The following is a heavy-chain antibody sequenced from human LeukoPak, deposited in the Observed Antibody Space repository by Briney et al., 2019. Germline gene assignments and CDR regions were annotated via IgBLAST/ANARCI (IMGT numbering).Heavy chain of an antibody. V-gene: IGHV3-48*02. CDR1: GFTFSSYS. D-gene: IGHD3-10*01. Sequence: GGSLRLSCAASGFTFSSYSMNWVRQAPGKGLEWVSYISSSSSTIYYADSVKGRFTISRDNAKNSLYLQMNSLRDEDTAVYYCARGIRITMVREVTITDYGMDVWGQGTTVTVSS. CDR3: ARGIRITMVREVTITDYGMDV. J-gene: IGHJ6*02. CDR2: ISSSSSTI.